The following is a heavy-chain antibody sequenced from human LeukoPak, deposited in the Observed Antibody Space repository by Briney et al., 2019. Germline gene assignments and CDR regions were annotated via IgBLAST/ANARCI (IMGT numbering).Heavy chain of an antibody. J-gene: IGHJ4*02. CDR3: AAYVDTAMVFDY. CDR2: IYTSGST. CDR1: GGSISSYY. Sequence: SETLSLTCTVSGGSISSYYWSWIRQPAGKGLEWIGRIYTSGSTNYNPSLKSRVTMSVDTSKNQFSLKLSSVTAGDTAVYYCAAYVDTAMVFDYWGQGTLVTVSS. V-gene: IGHV4-4*07. D-gene: IGHD5-18*01.